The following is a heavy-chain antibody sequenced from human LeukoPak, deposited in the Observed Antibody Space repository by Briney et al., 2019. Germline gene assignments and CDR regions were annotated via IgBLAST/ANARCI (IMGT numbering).Heavy chain of an antibody. Sequence: GGSLRLSCAASGFTFSSYGMHWVRQAPGKGLEWVAVISYDGSNKYYADSVKGRFTISRDNSKNTLYLQMNSLRAEDTAVYYCAKDVYSYGLVYGMDVWGQGTTVTVSS. CDR1: GFTFSSYG. CDR3: AKDVYSYGLVYGMDV. V-gene: IGHV3-30*18. D-gene: IGHD5-18*01. J-gene: IGHJ6*02. CDR2: ISYDGSNK.